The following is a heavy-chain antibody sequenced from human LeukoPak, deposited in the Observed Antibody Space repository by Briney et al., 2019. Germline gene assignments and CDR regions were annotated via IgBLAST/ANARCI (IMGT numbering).Heavy chain of an antibody. CDR1: GFTLTNYA. J-gene: IGHJ4*02. D-gene: IGHD3-22*01. V-gene: IGHV3-23*01. Sequence: GGSLRLSCAASGFTLTNYAMSWVRQAPGKGLEWVSSISGSGGSTYYADSAKDRFTISRDNSKHTLYLQMHSLRAEDTAVYYCAKAVNPAYYFDTSGYNFDSWGQGTLVTVSS. CDR3: AKAVNPAYYFDTSGYNFDS. CDR2: ISGSGGST.